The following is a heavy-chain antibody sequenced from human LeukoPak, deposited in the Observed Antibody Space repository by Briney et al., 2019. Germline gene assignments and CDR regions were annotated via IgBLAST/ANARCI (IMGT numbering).Heavy chain of an antibody. V-gene: IGHV4-39*01. CDR2: IYYSGST. Sequence: PSETLSLTCTDSGGSISSSSYYWGWIRQPPGKGLEWIGSIYYSGSTYYNPPLKSRVTISVDTSKNQFSLKLSSVTAADTAVYYCARHVRGEAVAVDYWGQGTLVTVSS. CDR3: ARHVRGEAVAVDY. J-gene: IGHJ4*02. CDR1: GGSISSSSYY. D-gene: IGHD6-19*01.